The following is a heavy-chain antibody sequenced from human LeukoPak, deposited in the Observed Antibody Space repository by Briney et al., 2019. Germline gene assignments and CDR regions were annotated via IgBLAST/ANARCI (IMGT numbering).Heavy chain of an antibody. J-gene: IGHJ4*02. CDR2: IRYDGSNK. V-gene: IGHV3-30*02. D-gene: IGHD2-15*01. Sequence: PGGSLRLSCAASGFTFSSYGMHWVRQAPGKGLKWVAFIRYDGSNKYYADSVKGRFTISRDNSKNTLYLQMNSLRAEDTAVYYCAKLPGYCSGGSCYGFGYWGQGTLVTVSS. CDR3: AKLPGYCSGGSCYGFGY. CDR1: GFTFSSYG.